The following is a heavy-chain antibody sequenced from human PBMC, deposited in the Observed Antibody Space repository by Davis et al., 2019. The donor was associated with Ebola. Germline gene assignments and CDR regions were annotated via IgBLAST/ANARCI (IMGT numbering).Heavy chain of an antibody. CDR2: ISAYNGNT. J-gene: IGHJ4*02. CDR3: ARGKYEVGATGFDY. Sequence: ASVKVSCKASGYTFTRYGISWVRPAPAQVLEWLGWISAYNGNTNYAQKLQGRVTMTTDTSTSTAYMELRSLRSDDTAVYYCARGKYEVGATGFDYWGQGTLVTVSS. V-gene: IGHV1-18*01. D-gene: IGHD1-26*01. CDR1: GYTFTRYG.